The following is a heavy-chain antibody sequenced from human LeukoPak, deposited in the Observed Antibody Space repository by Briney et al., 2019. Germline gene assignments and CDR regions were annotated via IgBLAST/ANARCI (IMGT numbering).Heavy chain of an antibody. J-gene: IGHJ3*02. CDR2: ISGSGGST. CDR1: GFTFSSYA. Sequence: GGSLRLSCAASGFTFSSYAMSWVRQAPGKGLEWVSAISGSGGSTYYADSVKGRFTISRDNPKNTLYLQMNSLRAEDTAVYYCARDYYYDSSGYSPAHAFDIWGQGTMVTVPS. D-gene: IGHD3-22*01. CDR3: ARDYYYDSSGYSPAHAFDI. V-gene: IGHV3-23*01.